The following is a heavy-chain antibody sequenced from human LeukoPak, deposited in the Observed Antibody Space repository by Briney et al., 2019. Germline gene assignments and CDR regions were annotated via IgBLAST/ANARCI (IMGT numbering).Heavy chain of an antibody. CDR2: IRYDGSNK. V-gene: IGHV3-30*02. J-gene: IGHJ4*02. D-gene: IGHD4-11*01. Sequence: XRLSCAASGFTFSSYGMHWVRQAPGKGLEWVAFIRYDGSNKYYADSVKGRLTISRDNSKNTLYLQMNRLRAEDTAVYYCAKATTDLDYWGQGTLVTVSS. CDR3: AKATTDLDY. CDR1: GFTFSSYG.